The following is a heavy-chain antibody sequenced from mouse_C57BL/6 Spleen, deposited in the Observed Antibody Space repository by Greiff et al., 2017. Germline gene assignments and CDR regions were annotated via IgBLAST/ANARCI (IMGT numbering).Heavy chain of an antibody. CDR2: ISNGGGST. J-gene: IGHJ1*03. V-gene: IGHV5-12*01. CDR1: GFTFSDYY. Sequence: DVKLQESGGGLVQPGGSLKLSCAASGFTFSDYYMYWVRQTPEKRLEWVAYISNGGGSTYYPDTVKGRFTISRDNAKNTLYLQMSRLKSEDTAMYYCARHYYGSSYVGEYFDVWGTGTTVTVSS. CDR3: ARHYYGSSYVGEYFDV. D-gene: IGHD1-1*01.